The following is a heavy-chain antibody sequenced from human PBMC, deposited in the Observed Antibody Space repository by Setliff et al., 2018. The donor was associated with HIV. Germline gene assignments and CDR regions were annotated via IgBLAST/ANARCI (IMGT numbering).Heavy chain of an antibody. J-gene: IGHJ4*02. V-gene: IGHV4-39*01. D-gene: IGHD6-6*01. CDR1: GGSISSSSYY. CDR3: ARYSSSLEFDY. CDR2: IYYSGST. Sequence: TLSLTCTVSGGSISSSSYYWGWIRQPPGKGLEWIGSIYYSGSTYYNPSLKSRVTISVDTSKNQFSLKLSSVTAADTAVYYCARYSSSLEFDYWGQGTLVTVSS.